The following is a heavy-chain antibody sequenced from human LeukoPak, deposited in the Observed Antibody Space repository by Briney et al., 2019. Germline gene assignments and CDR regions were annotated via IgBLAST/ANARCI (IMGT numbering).Heavy chain of an antibody. V-gene: IGHV3-33*01. D-gene: IGHD1/OR15-1a*01. CDR2: IWYDGSNK. CDR3: ARAPNKNWFDP. Sequence: GGSLRLSCAASGFTFSSYGMHWVRQAPGKGLEWVAVIWYDGSNKYYADSVKGRFTISRDNSKNTLYLQMNSLRAEDTAVYYCARAPNKNWFDPWGQGTLVTVSS. CDR1: GFTFSSYG. J-gene: IGHJ5*02.